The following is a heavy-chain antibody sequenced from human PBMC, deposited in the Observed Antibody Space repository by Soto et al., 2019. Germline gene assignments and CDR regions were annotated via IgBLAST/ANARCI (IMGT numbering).Heavy chain of an antibody. CDR2: IYSGGST. V-gene: IGHV3-66*01. J-gene: IGHJ4*02. D-gene: IGHD4-17*01. Sequence: EVQLVESGGGLVQPGGSLRLSCAASGFTVSSNYMSWVRQAPGKGLEWVSVIYSGGSTYYADSVKGRFTISRDNSKSARNLHMNTLRAQDPDVYYCAKGGIRAPPSYGGQGTLVTVSS. CDR3: AKGGIRAPPSY. CDR1: GFTVSSNY.